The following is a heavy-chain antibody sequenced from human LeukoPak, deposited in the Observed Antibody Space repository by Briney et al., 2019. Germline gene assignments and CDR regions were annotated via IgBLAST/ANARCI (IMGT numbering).Heavy chain of an antibody. D-gene: IGHD4-17*01. CDR2: IYYSRST. Sequence: PSETLSLTCTVSGGSVSSGRYFWTWIRQPPGKGLEWIGYIYYSRSTNYNPSLKSRVTISLDTSKNQFSLKLHTVTAADTAVYYCTGGSYGDYVVDGALEIWGQGTTVTVSS. J-gene: IGHJ3*02. V-gene: IGHV4-61*01. CDR1: GGSVSSGRYF. CDR3: TGGSYGDYVVDGALEI.